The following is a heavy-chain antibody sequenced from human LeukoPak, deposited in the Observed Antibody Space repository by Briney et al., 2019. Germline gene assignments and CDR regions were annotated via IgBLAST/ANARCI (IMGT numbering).Heavy chain of an antibody. D-gene: IGHD3-16*01. CDR2: VTISGDNT. CDR3: ARGRGRNPTGYYYYMDV. J-gene: IGHJ6*04. CDR1: GFTFSNFG. Sequence: GGSLRLSCAASGFTFSNFGMSWVRQAPEKGLEWVSSVTISGDNTYYAESVKGRFTSSRDNSKRTLYLLMNSLRADDTAVYYFARGRGRNPTGYYYYMDVWGKGTTVTISS. V-gene: IGHV3-23*01.